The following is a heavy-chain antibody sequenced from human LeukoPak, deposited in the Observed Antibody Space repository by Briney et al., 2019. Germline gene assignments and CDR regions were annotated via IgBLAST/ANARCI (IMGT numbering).Heavy chain of an antibody. D-gene: IGHD3-22*01. CDR2: IIPIFGTA. CDR3: ARGSLSYYDSSGYSDFDY. V-gene: IGHV1-69*05. Sequence: SVKVSCKASGGTFSSYAISWVRQAPGQGLEWMGGIIPIFGTANYAQKFQDRVTITTDESTSTAYMELSSLRSEDTAVYYCARGSLSYYDSSGYSDFDYWGQGTLVTVSS. J-gene: IGHJ4*02. CDR1: GGTFSSYA.